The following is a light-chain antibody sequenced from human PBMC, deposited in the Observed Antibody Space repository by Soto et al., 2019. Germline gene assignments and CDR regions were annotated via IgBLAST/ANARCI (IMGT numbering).Light chain of an antibody. CDR3: QQDTNSRWT. V-gene: IGKV3-20*01. CDR2: GAS. Sequence: EAVLTQSPGTLSLSPGESVTLSCRASQTVASNYFAWYQQRPGQAPRLLMNGASTRATGVPDRFSGSGAGTDFTLTISRLEPEDFAVYYGQQDTNSRWTFGQGTKVDIK. J-gene: IGKJ1*01. CDR1: QTVASNY.